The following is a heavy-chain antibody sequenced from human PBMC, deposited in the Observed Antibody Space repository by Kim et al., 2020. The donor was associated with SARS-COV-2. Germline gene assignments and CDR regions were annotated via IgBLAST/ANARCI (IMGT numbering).Heavy chain of an antibody. J-gene: IGHJ4*02. CDR2: IQQEGSEK. CDR1: GFSFSGHW. V-gene: IGHV3-7*03. CDR3: VRGSGWLGDY. Sequence: GGSLRLSCAASGFSFSGHWMNWVRQAPGKGLEWVAIIQQEGSEKYYGDSVEGRFTVSRDIAKDLLYLQMNGLRVEDTAVYYCVRGSGWLGDYWGQGTLVTVSS. D-gene: IGHD6-25*01.